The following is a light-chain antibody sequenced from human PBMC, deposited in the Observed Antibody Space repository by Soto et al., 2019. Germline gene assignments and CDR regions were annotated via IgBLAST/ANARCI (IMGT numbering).Light chain of an antibody. CDR2: EVS. V-gene: IGLV2-23*02. J-gene: IGLJ3*02. CDR1: SSDVGSYNF. CDR3: CSYAGSYSWV. Sequence: QSVLTQPASVSGSPGQSITISCTGTSSDVGSYNFVSWYQRHPGKAPKLLIYEVSQRPSGVSNRFSGSKSGNTASLTISGLQAEDEADYYCCSYAGSYSWVFGGGTKVTVL.